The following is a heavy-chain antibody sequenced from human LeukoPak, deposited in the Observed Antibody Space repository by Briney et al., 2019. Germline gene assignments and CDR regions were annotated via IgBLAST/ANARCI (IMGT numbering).Heavy chain of an antibody. J-gene: IGHJ5*02. D-gene: IGHD3-16*02. CDR3: ARHSYDYVWGSYRQYNWFDP. V-gene: IGHV4-59*08. CDR2: IYYSGST. Sequence: SETLSLTCTVSGGSISNYWSWIRQPPGKGLEWIGYIYYSGSTNYNPSLKSRVTISVDTSKNQFSLKLSFVTAADTAVYYRARHSYDYVWGSYRQYNWFDPWGQGTLVTVSS. CDR1: GGSISNY.